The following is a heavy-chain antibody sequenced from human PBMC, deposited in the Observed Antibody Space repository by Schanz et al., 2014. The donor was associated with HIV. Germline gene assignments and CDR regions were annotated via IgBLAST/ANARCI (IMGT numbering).Heavy chain of an antibody. V-gene: IGHV3-23*04. J-gene: IGHJ4*02. CDR3: AKPEYDSRGNSQSHFDY. D-gene: IGHD3-22*01. CDR2: ISESGGRT. Sequence: VQLVESGGGVVQPGRSLRLSCAVSGFTITSYGMSWVRQAPGKGLEWVSSISESGGRTYYADSVNGRFTISRDNSKNTLYLQMTTLRIDDTAVYYCAKPEYDSRGNSQSHFDYWGQGTLVTVSS. CDR1: GFTITSYG.